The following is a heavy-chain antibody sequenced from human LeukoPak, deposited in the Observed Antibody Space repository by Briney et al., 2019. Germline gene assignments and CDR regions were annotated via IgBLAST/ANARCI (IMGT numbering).Heavy chain of an antibody. CDR2: IYPGDSDT. D-gene: IGHD6-13*01. CDR3: ARQGSAAGMGNWFDT. J-gene: IGHJ5*02. Sequence: GEPLKISCKGSGYSFTSYWIGWVRQVRGKGLEWIGMIYPGDSDTRYSPSFPGQVTLSADKSITPAYLQWSRPQASGTAMSYCARQGSAAGMGNWFDTWGQGTLVTASS. CDR1: GYSFTSYW. V-gene: IGHV5-51*01.